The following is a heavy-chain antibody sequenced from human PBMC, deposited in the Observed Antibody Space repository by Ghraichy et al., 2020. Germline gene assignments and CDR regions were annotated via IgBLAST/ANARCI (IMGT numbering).Heavy chain of an antibody. CDR2: IYYSGST. V-gene: IGHV4-59*01. CDR3: ARWEVSMGAAFDI. D-gene: IGHD1-26*01. Sequence: SETLSLTCTVSGGSISSYYWSWIRQPPGKGLEWIGYIYYSGSTNYNPSLKSRVTISVDTSKNQFSLKLSSVTAADTAVYYCARWEVSMGAAFDIWGQGTMVTVSS. CDR1: GGSISSYY. J-gene: IGHJ3*02.